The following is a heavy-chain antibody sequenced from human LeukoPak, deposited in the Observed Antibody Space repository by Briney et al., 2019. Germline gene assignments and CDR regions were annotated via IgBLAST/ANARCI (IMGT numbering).Heavy chain of an antibody. CDR2: ISAYNGNT. D-gene: IGHD5-24*01. CDR3: ARGARRDGYNFAFDI. CDR1: GGTFSSYA. Sequence: ASVKVSCKASGGTFSSYAISWVRQAPGQGLEWMGWISAYNGNTNYAQKLQGRVTMTTDTSTSTAYMELRSLRSDDTAVYYCARGARRDGYNFAFDIWGQGTMVTVSS. V-gene: IGHV1-18*01. J-gene: IGHJ3*02.